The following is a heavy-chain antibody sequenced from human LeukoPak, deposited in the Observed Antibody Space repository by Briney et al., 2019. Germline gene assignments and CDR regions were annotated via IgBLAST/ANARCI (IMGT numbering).Heavy chain of an antibody. J-gene: IGHJ4*01. Sequence: ASVKVSCKTSGFTITNYAIYWVRQAPGPRLEWMGWVNPGSGDTKYSEDLQARLSITRDTSASTVYMALSSLTSEDMAVYYCARDVTGDYSNAWDWQSYYFDYWGHGTLVTVSS. D-gene: IGHD6-19*01. CDR3: ARDVTGDYSNAWDWQSYYFDY. CDR2: VNPGSGDT. V-gene: IGHV1-3*03. CDR1: GFTITNYA.